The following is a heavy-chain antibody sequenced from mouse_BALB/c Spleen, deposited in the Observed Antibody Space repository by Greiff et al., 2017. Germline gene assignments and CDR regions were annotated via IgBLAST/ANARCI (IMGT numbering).Heavy chain of an antibody. Sequence: VQRVESGAELVRPGSSVKISCKASGYAFSSYWMNWVKQRPGQGLEWIGQIYPGDGDTNYNGKFKGKATLTADKSSSTAYMQLSSLTSEDSAVYFCARNDYDPFDYWGQGTTLTVSS. V-gene: IGHV1-80*01. CDR3: ARNDYDPFDY. CDR1: GYAFSSYW. J-gene: IGHJ2*01. D-gene: IGHD2-4*01. CDR2: IYPGDGDT.